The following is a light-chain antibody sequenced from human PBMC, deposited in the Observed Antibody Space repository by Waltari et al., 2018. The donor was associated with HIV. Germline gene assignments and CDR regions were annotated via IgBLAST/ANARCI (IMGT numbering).Light chain of an antibody. CDR3: SSYAGRSYAGTDNFAVI. J-gene: IGLJ2*01. CDR2: EVN. V-gene: IGLV2-8*01. Sequence: QSALTQPPSATGSPGQSVPLPCTGSTSHIGGYNFVSWYQPQPDKAPKLIIYEVNERPSGVPERFSGSKSGNTASLTVSGVQAEDEADYHCSSYAGRSYAGTDNFAVIFGGGTKLTVL. CDR1: TSHIGGYNF.